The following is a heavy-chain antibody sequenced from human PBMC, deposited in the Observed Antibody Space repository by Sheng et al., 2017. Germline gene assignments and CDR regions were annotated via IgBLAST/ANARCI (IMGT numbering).Heavy chain of an antibody. J-gene: IGHJ6*02. D-gene: IGHD6-13*01. CDR3: ARPGYSSSWLNRLPIIHYGMDV. Sequence: PGQGLEWMGGIIPIFGTANYAQKFQGRVTITADESTSTAYMELSSLRSEDTAVYYCARPGYSSSWLNRLPIIHYGMDVWGQGP. CDR2: IIPIFGTA. V-gene: IGHV1-69*01.